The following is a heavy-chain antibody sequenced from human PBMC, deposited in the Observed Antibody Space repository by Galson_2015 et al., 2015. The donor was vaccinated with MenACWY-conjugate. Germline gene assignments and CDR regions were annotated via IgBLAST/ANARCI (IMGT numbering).Heavy chain of an antibody. V-gene: IGHV3-74*01. Sequence: SLRLSCAASGSTLSGYWMHWVRQAPGKGLDWVSRINSDGSSTGYAESVKGRFTISRDNAKNTLYLQMNSLGAEDTAVYYCTRGKGVYRRSDAWGQEPLSTVSS. D-gene: IGHD5/OR15-5a*01. CDR1: GSTLSGYW. CDR2: INSDGSST. CDR3: TRGKGVYRRSDA. J-gene: IGHJ5*02.